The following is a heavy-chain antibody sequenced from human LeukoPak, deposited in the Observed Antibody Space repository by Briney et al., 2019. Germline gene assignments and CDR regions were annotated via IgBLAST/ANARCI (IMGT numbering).Heavy chain of an antibody. CDR1: GFTFSSYW. CDR2: ISGTGGST. D-gene: IGHD2-2*01. CDR3: AKDRHAPGRYCSTTTCFPFDL. Sequence: GGSLRLSCAASGFTFSSYWMSWVRQAPGKGLEWVSGISGTGGSTYYADSVKGRFTISRDNSKKTLYLQMNSLRAEDTAVYYCAKDRHAPGRYCSTTTCFPFDLWGQGTLVTVSS. V-gene: IGHV3-23*01. J-gene: IGHJ5*02.